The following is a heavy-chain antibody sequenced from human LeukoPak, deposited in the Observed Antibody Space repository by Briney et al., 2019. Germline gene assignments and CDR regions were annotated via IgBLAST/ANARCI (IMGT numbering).Heavy chain of an antibody. CDR2: ISYDGSNK. Sequence: PGGSLRLSCAASGFTFSNYAMHWVRQAPGKGLEWVAVISYDGSNKYYADSVKGRFTISRDNSKNTLYLQMNSLRAEDTAVYYCAKDQGYQLLFTVLYYYGMDVWGQGTTVTVSS. J-gene: IGHJ6*02. CDR3: AKDQGYQLLFTVLYYYGMDV. V-gene: IGHV3-30*04. CDR1: GFTFSNYA. D-gene: IGHD2-2*01.